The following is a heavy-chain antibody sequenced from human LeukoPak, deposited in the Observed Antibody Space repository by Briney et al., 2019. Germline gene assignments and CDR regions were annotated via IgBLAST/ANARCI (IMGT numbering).Heavy chain of an antibody. V-gene: IGHV3-13*01. CDR2: IGTAGDT. D-gene: IGHD4-11*01. CDR3: ASNDYNNYVEDY. Sequence: PGGSLRLSCAASGFTFSSYDMHWVRQATGKGLEWVSAIGTAGDTYYPGSVKGRFTISRDNSENTLYLQMNSLRAEDTAVYYCASNDYNNYVEDYWGQGTLVTVSS. CDR1: GFTFSSYD. J-gene: IGHJ4*02.